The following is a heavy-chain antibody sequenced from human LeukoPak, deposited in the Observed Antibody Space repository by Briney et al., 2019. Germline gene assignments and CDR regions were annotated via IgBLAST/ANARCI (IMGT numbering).Heavy chain of an antibody. V-gene: IGHV4-61*01. CDR3: SRESGPYSPFGH. J-gene: IGHJ4*02. CDR2: IYYSGST. CDR1: GGSISGSSYY. D-gene: IGHD1-26*01. Sequence: SETLSLTCTVSGGSISGSSYYWSWIRQPPGEGLEWIGYIYYSGSTNYNPSLKSRVTISVDTSKNQFSLKLSSVTAADTAVYYCSRESGPYSPFGHWGQGILVTVTT.